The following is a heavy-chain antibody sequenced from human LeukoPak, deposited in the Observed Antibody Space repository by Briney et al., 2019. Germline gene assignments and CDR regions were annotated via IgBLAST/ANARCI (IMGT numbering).Heavy chain of an antibody. CDR1: GGSISSYY. D-gene: IGHD3-10*01. J-gene: IGHJ6*04. V-gene: IGHV4-59*12. CDR2: IYYSGST. CDR3: AREEYYGSGGRTSSDV. Sequence: SETLSLTCTVSGGSISSYYWSWIRQPPGKGLEWIGYIYYSGSTNYNPSLKSRVTISVDTSKNQFSLKLSSVTAADTAVYYCAREEYYGSGGRTSSDVWGKGTTVTVSS.